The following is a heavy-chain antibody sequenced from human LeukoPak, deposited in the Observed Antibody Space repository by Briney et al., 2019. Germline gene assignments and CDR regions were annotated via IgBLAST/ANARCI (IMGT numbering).Heavy chain of an antibody. CDR2: IYNGGST. J-gene: IGHJ6*02. CDR3: ARADDYYYYGMDV. V-gene: IGHV3-53*04. Sequence: GGSLRLSCAASGFTVSSNYMSWVRQAPGKGLEWVSVIYNGGSTYYADSVKGRFTISRHNSKNTLYLQMNSLRAEDTAVYYCARADDYYYYGMDVWGQGTTVTVSS. CDR1: GFTVSSNY.